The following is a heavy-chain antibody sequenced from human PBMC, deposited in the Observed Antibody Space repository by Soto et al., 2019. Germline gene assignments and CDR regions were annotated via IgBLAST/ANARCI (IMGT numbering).Heavy chain of an antibody. V-gene: IGHV3-21*01. J-gene: IGHJ4*02. CDR2: ISSSGSYI. CDR1: GFTFSTYH. D-gene: IGHD5-18*01. CDR3: ASHAMVTAPL. Sequence: GGSLRLSCAASGFTFSTYHMNWVRQAPGKGLEWVSSISSSGSYILYADSVKGRFTISRDNAKNSLYLQMNSLRADDTAVYYCASHAMVTAPLWGQGTLVTVSS.